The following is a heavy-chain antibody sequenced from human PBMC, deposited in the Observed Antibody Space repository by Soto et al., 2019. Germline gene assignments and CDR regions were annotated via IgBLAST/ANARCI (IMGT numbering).Heavy chain of an antibody. CDR2: IIPIFGTA. Sequence: SVKVSCKASGGTFSSYAISWVRQAPGQGLEWMGGIIPIFGTANYAQKFQGRGTITADKSTRTAYMELSSLRSEDTAVYYCARDLPGIQLWSNWFDPWGQGTLVTVS. D-gene: IGHD5-18*01. V-gene: IGHV1-69*06. CDR1: GGTFSSYA. CDR3: ARDLPGIQLWSNWFDP. J-gene: IGHJ5*02.